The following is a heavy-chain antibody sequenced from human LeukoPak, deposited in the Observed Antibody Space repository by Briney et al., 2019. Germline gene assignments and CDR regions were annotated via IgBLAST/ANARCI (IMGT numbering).Heavy chain of an antibody. V-gene: IGHV4-59*12. CDR3: ARGLWGYSYGVKRPSRHVTFDP. CDR1: GGSISGYY. D-gene: IGHD5-18*01. Sequence: PSETLSLTCTVSGGSISGYYWSWIRQPPGKGLEWIGYIYYSGSTYYNPSLKSRVTISVDTSKNQFSLKLSSVTAADTAVYYCARGLWGYSYGVKRPSRHVTFDPWGQGTLVTVSS. J-gene: IGHJ5*02. CDR2: IYYSGST.